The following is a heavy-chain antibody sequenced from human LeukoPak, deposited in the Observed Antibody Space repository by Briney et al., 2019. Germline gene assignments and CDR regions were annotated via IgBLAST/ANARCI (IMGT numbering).Heavy chain of an antibody. CDR2: IIPILGIA. Sequence: ASVKVSCKASGGTFSSYAISWVRQAPGQGLEWMGRIIPILGIANYAQKFQGRVTITADKSTSTAYMELSSLRSEDTAVYYCARERFGYGDAFDIWGQGTMVTVSS. CDR1: GGTFSSYA. V-gene: IGHV1-69*04. D-gene: IGHD3-10*01. J-gene: IGHJ3*02. CDR3: ARERFGYGDAFDI.